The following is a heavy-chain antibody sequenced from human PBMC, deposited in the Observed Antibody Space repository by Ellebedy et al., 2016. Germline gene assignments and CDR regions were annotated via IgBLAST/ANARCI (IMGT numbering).Heavy chain of an antibody. CDR2: ISDSGGT. J-gene: IGHJ6*03. CDR3: ARGFCSSTSCRYYSHYYYMDV. Sequence: GSLRLSXAVYGGSFSSSYWTWIRQSPGKGLEWIGEISDSGGTNYNPSLKSRVSISLDTSKTQFSLKVSSVTAADTAVYYCARGFCSSTSCRYYSHYYYMDVWGKGTTVTVSS. CDR1: GGSFSSSY. V-gene: IGHV4-34*01. D-gene: IGHD2-2*01.